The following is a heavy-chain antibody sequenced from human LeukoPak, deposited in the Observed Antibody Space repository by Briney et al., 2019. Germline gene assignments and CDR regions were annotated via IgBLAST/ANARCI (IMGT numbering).Heavy chain of an antibody. D-gene: IGHD6-19*01. Sequence: GGSLRLXCAASGFTCSSYSMNWVRLAPGKGLESVSSISSSSSYIYYADSVKGRFTISRDNAKNSLYLQMNSLRAEDTVVYYCARDHPAVADFDYWGQGTLVTVSS. CDR1: GFTCSSYS. CDR3: ARDHPAVADFDY. CDR2: ISSSSSYI. V-gene: IGHV3-21*01. J-gene: IGHJ4*02.